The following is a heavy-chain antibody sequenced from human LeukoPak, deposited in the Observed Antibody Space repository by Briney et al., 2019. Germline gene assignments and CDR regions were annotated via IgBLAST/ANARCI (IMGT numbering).Heavy chain of an antibody. Sequence: GGSLRLSCAASGFTFNSYWMHWVRQAPGKGLVWVSRINSDGSSTSYADSVKGRFTISRDNAKNTLYLQMNSLRAEDTAVYYCAREMSSIHYYDSSGYYEEYFQHWGQGTLVTVSS. V-gene: IGHV3-74*01. D-gene: IGHD3-22*01. CDR2: INSDGSST. CDR1: GFTFNSYW. J-gene: IGHJ1*01. CDR3: AREMSSIHYYDSSGYYEEYFQH.